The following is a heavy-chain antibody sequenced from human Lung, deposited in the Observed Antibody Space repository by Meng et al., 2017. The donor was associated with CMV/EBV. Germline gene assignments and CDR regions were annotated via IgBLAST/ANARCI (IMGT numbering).Heavy chain of an antibody. V-gene: IGHV3-7*01. CDR1: GFTFSSYW. CDR3: ARDRFEDYDFWSGYSLTDYYGMDV. J-gene: IGHJ6*02. Sequence: GESLKISCAASGFTFSSYWMSWVRQAPGKGLEWVANIKQDGSEKYYVDSVKGRFTISRDNAKNSLYLQMNSLRAEDTAVYYCARDRFEDYDFWSGYSLTDYYGMDVXGRGXTVTVSS. CDR2: IKQDGSEK. D-gene: IGHD3-3*01.